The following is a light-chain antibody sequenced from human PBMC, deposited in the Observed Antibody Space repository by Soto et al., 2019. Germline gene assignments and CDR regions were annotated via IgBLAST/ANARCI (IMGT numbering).Light chain of an antibody. J-gene: IGKJ5*01. V-gene: IGKV3-20*01. CDR2: DSS. Sequence: EIVLTQSPGTLSLYPGETATLSCRASQSVRGNYLAWYHHKPGQAPRLLIYDSSRRATGIPDRFSGSGSGTDFTLTISRLEPEDFAIYYCQQYGGSITFGQGTRLEIE. CDR3: QQYGGSIT. CDR1: QSVRGNY.